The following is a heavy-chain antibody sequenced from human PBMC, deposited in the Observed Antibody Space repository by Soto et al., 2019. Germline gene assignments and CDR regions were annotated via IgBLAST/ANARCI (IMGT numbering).Heavy chain of an antibody. V-gene: IGHV3-48*02. CDR1: GFTFSHYN. D-gene: IGHD2-15*01. Sequence: EVQLVESGGGLVQPGGSLRLSCAASGFTFSHYNMIWVRQAPGKGLQWVSYIDIFSATIYYADSVRGRFTISRDNAKNSLYLQMNSLRDEDTAVYYCARDGVAEIDYWGQGTLVTVSS. CDR2: IDIFSATI. CDR3: ARDGVAEIDY. J-gene: IGHJ4*02.